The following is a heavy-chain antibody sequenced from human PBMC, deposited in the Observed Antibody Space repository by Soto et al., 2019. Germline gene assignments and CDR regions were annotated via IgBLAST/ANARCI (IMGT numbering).Heavy chain of an antibody. CDR2: ISYDGSNK. V-gene: IGHV3-30*04. CDR1: GFTFSTFA. D-gene: IGHD3-3*01. J-gene: IGHJ6*02. CDR3: AKDDEGITIFGVVIIPYGMDV. Sequence: QVQLVESGGGVVQPGRSLRLSCAASGFTFSTFAFHWVRQAPGKGLEWVAVISYDGSNKYYADSVKGRFTISRDNSKNTLYLQMNSLRAEDTALYYCAKDDEGITIFGVVIIPYGMDVWGQGTTVTVSS.